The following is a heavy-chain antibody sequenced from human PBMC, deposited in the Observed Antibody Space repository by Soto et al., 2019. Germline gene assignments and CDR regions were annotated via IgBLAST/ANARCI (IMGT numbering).Heavy chain of an antibody. V-gene: IGHV1-3*01. CDR3: ARESSSSWHDY. Sequence: ASVKVSCKASGYTFTSYAMHWVRQAPGQRLEWMGWINAGNGNTKYSQKLQGRVTITRDTSASTAYMELSSLRSEDTAVYYCARESSSSWHDYWGQGTLVTVSS. CDR1: GYTFTSYA. CDR2: INAGNGNT. D-gene: IGHD6-13*01. J-gene: IGHJ4*02.